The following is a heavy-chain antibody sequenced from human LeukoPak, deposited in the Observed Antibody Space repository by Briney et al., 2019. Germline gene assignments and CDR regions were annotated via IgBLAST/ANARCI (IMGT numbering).Heavy chain of an antibody. J-gene: IGHJ5*02. CDR1: GGTFSSYA. D-gene: IGHD1-26*01. V-gene: IGHV1-69*13. Sequence: SVKVSCKASGGTFSSYAISWVRQAPGQGLEWMGGIIPIFGTANYAQKFQGRVTITADESTSTAYMELSSLRSEDTATYYCARDHSRTEGGTSFWWFDPWGQGTLVIVSS. CDR2: IIPIFGTA. CDR3: ARDHSRTEGGTSFWWFDP.